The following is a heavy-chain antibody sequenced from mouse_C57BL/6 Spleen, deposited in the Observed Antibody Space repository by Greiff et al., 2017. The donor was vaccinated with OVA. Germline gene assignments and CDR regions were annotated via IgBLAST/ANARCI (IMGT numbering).Heavy chain of an antibody. CDR1: GYSITSGYD. D-gene: IGHD4-1*01. CDR3: ARALTGTYWFAY. Sequence: EVKVEESGPGMVKPSQSLSLPCTVTGYSITSGYDWHWIRHFPGNKLEWMGYISYSGSTNYNPSLKSRISITHDTSKNHFFLKLNSVTTEDTATYYCARALTGTYWFAYWGQGTLVTVSA. J-gene: IGHJ3*01. V-gene: IGHV3-1*01. CDR2: ISYSGST.